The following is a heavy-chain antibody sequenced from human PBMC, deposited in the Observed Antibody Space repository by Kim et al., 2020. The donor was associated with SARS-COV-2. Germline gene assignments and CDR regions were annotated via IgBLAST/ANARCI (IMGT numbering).Heavy chain of an antibody. CDR3: ITKAVAC. D-gene: IGHD6-19*01. J-gene: IGHJ4*02. CDR1: GFTFSGSV. Sequence: GGSLRLSCAASGFTFSGSVMTWVRQASGKGLEWVGRIRSKADSYATAYAASVKGRFTISSDDSTNTAYLQMNSLETEDTAVYYCITKAVACWGQGTLDTVSS. CDR2: IRSKADSYAT. V-gene: IGHV3-73*01.